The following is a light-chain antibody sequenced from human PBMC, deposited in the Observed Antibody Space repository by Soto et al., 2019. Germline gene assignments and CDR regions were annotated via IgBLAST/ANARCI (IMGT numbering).Light chain of an antibody. J-gene: IGKJ1*01. Sequence: DIQMTQSPSSLSASVGDPVTITCRASQSISSYLNWYQQKPGKAPKLLVYAASSLQSGVPSRFSGSGSGTDFTLTISSLQPEDFATYYCQQSYSTPGTFGQGTKVEIK. CDR1: QSISSY. V-gene: IGKV1-39*01. CDR2: AAS. CDR3: QQSYSTPGT.